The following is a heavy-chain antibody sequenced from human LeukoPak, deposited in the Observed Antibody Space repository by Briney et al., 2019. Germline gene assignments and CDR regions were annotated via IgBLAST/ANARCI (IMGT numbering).Heavy chain of an antibody. D-gene: IGHD2-21*01. CDR2: IYYSGST. CDR3: ARKGCSGLCINYYYYYYMDV. V-gene: IGHV4-39*07. CDR1: GGSISSSSYY. Sequence: SETLSLTCTVSGGSISSSSYYWGWIRQPPGKGLEWIGRIYYSGSTNYNPSLKSRVTISVDKSKNQCSLKLSSVTAADTAVYYCARKGCSGLCINYYYYYYMDVWGKGTTVTVSS. J-gene: IGHJ6*03.